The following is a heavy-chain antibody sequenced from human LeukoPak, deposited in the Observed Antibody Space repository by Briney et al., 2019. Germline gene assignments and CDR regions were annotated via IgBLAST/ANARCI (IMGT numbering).Heavy chain of an antibody. D-gene: IGHD5-18*01. J-gene: IGHJ4*02. CDR1: GDSVSSNSAA. CDR2: TYYRSKWYN. Sequence: SQTLSLTCAISGDSVSSNSAAWNWLRQPPSRGLEWLGRTYYRSKWYNDYAVSVKGRITINPDTSKNQFSLQLNSVTPEDTAVHYCARDRSYGYGSHFDYWGQGTLVTVSS. V-gene: IGHV6-1*01. CDR3: ARDRSYGYGSHFDY.